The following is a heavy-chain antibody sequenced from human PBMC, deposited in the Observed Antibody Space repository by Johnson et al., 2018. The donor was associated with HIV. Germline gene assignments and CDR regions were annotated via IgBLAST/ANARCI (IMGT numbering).Heavy chain of an antibody. CDR1: GFTFSSYG. J-gene: IGHJ3*01. CDR3: TRDPFPRLYAFDL. CDR2: IYSGGTT. Sequence: VQLVESGGGVVQPGRSLRLSCAASGFTFSSYGMSWVRQAPGKGLEWVSLIYSGGTTYYTDSVKGRFTISRDNSKNTLYLQMNSLRDEDTAAYYCTRDPFPRLYAFDLWGQGTMVTVSS. V-gene: IGHV3-66*01.